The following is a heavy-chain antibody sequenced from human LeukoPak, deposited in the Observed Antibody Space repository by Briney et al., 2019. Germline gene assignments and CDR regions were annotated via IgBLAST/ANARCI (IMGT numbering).Heavy chain of an antibody. CDR3: AKDFGSSEGPFDY. J-gene: IGHJ4*02. V-gene: IGHV3-30*02. CDR1: GFTFSSYG. Sequence: PGGSLRLSCAASGFTFSSYGMHWVRQAPGKGLEWVAVLWYGGSNKYYADSVKGRFTISRDNSKNTLYLQMNSLRAEDTAVYYCAKDFGSSEGPFDYWGQGTLVTVSS. D-gene: IGHD3-16*01. CDR2: LWYGGSNK.